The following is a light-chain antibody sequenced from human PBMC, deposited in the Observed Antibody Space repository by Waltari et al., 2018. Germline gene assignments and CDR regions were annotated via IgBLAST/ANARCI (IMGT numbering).Light chain of an antibody. CDR3: QSYDDSLSGYV. V-gene: IGLV1-40*01. J-gene: IGLJ3*02. CDR2: NNI. Sequence: QSVLTQPPSVSGAPGQRVTLSCPGSGSNTRAGHDVPWYQQLPRRAPRLLISNNINRPSGVPDRISGSNSGTSASLVITGLQAEDEAEFYCQSYDDSLSGYVFGGGTKLTVL. CDR1: GSNTRAGHD.